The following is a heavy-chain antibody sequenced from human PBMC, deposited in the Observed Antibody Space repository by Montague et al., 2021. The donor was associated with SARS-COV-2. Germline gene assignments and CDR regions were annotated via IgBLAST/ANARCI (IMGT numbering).Heavy chain of an antibody. CDR1: GDSVSSNIAT. J-gene: IGHJ4*02. CDR3: ARISVGSKYYFDF. Sequence: CAISGDSVSSNIATWNWIRQSPSRGLEWLGRTYYRSKWYNDYAESVKSRITIDPDTSKHQFPLHLNSVTPEDTAVYYCARISVGSKYYFDFWGQGTLVTVSS. CDR2: TYYRSKWYN. V-gene: IGHV6-1*01. D-gene: IGHD4-11*01.